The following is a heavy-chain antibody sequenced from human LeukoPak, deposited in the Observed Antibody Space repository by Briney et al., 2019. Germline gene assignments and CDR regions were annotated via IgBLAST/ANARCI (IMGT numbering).Heavy chain of an antibody. CDR1: GGTFSSYA. Sequence: GASVKVSCKASGGTFSSYAISWVRQAPGQGLEWMGGIIPIFGTANYAQKFQGRVTITTDESTSTAYMELSSLRSEDTAVYYCARNFVRGVIIIYAFDIWGQGTMVTVFS. D-gene: IGHD3-10*01. CDR3: ARNFVRGVIIIYAFDI. V-gene: IGHV1-69*05. J-gene: IGHJ3*02. CDR2: IIPIFGTA.